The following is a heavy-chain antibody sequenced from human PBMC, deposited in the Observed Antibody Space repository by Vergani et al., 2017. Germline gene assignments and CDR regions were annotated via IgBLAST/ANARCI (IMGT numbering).Heavy chain of an antibody. Sequence: EVQLLESGGDLVQPGGSLRLSCAASGFTFNHYAMNWVRQAPGKGLEWVSGISCSGGSTYCAGSVKGRFTISRDSSKNTLYLQMNSLSAGDTAVYYCAKANPRNSGYDYLYYYHAMDVWGQGTTVTISS. D-gene: IGHD5-12*01. CDR3: AKANPRNSGYDYLYYYHAMDV. CDR1: GFTFNHYA. CDR2: ISCSGGST. J-gene: IGHJ6*02. V-gene: IGHV3-23*01.